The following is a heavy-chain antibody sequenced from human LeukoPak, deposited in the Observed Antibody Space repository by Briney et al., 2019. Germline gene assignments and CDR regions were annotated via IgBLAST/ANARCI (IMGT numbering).Heavy chain of an antibody. J-gene: IGHJ6*04. V-gene: IGHV3-30*18. D-gene: IGHD2-2*01. CDR3: AKGLVPAAKMDYYYGMDV. Sequence: GRSLRLSCAASGFTFSSYGMHWARQAPGKGLEWVAVISYDGSNKYYADSVKGRFTISRDNSKNTLYLQMNSLRAEDTAVYYCAKGLVPAAKMDYYYGMDVWGKGTTVTVSS. CDR2: ISYDGSNK. CDR1: GFTFSSYG.